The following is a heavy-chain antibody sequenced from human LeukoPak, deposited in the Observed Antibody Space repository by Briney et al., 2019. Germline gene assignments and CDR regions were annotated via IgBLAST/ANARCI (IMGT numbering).Heavy chain of an antibody. CDR2: INRSGST. CDR1: GGSISSGSYY. D-gene: IGHD2-21*02. J-gene: IGHJ2*01. Sequence: SQTLSLTCTVSGGSISSGSYYWSWIRQPPGKGLEWIGEINRSGSTNYNPSLKSRVTISVDTSKNQFSLKLSSVTAADTAVYYCKLEPDCGGDCYPFDLWGRGTLVTVSS. CDR3: KLEPDCGGDCYPFDL. V-gene: IGHV4-39*07.